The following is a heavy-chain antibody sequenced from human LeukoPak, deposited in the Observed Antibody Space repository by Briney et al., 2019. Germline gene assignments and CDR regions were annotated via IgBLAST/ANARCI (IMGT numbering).Heavy chain of an antibody. Sequence: SETLSLTWTVSGGSISSYYWSWIRQPPGKGLEGIGYIYYSGSTNYNPSLKSRVSISVDTSKNQFSLKLSSVTAADTAVYYCARQSTYYDFWSGYSAGRYFDYWGQGTLVTVSS. CDR1: GGSISSYY. D-gene: IGHD3-3*01. CDR2: IYYSGST. CDR3: ARQSTYYDFWSGYSAGRYFDY. V-gene: IGHV4-59*01. J-gene: IGHJ4*02.